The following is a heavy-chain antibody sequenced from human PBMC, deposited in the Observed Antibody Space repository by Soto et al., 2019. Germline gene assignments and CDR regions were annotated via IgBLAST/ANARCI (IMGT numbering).Heavy chain of an antibody. V-gene: IGHV4-34*01. D-gene: IGHD6-13*01. Sequence: QVQLQQWGAGLLKPSETLSLTCAVYGGSFSGYYWSWIRQPPGKGLEWIGEINHSGSTNYNPSLKSRVTISVDTSKNQFSLKLRSVTAADTAVYYCARRRPQLVGGLGYWGQGTLVTVSS. J-gene: IGHJ4*02. CDR3: ARRRPQLVGGLGY. CDR2: INHSGST. CDR1: GGSFSGYY.